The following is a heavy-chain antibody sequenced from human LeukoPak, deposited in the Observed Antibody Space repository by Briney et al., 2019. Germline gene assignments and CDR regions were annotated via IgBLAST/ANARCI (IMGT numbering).Heavy chain of an antibody. Sequence: GGSLRLSCAASGFTFSSYWMSWVRQAPGKGLEWVANIKQDGSEKYYVDSVKGRFTFSRDSAKNSLFLQMNSLRAEDTAVYYCARGVDTATTFDYWGQGTLVTV. CDR2: IKQDGSEK. V-gene: IGHV3-7*04. D-gene: IGHD5-18*01. J-gene: IGHJ4*02. CDR1: GFTFSSYW. CDR3: ARGVDTATTFDY.